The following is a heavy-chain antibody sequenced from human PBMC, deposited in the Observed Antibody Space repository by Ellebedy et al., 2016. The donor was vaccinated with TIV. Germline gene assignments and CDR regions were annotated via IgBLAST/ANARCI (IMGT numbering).Heavy chain of an antibody. J-gene: IGHJ4*02. D-gene: IGHD3-3*01. CDR1: GYSFTSYW. V-gene: IGHV5-51*01. CDR3: ARGAPDFWSGYYVKPLDY. CDR2: IYPGDSDT. Sequence: GESLKISCKGSGYSFTSYWIGWVRQMPGKGLEWMGIIYPGDSDTRYSPSFQGQVTISADKSISTAYLQWSSLKASDTAMYYCARGAPDFWSGYYVKPLDYWGQGTLVTVSS.